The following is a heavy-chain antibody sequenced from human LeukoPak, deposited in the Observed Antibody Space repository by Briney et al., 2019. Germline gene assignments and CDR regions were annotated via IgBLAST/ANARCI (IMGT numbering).Heavy chain of an antibody. CDR3: ARDRTKYCRSTSCPLDY. V-gene: IGHV1-2*02. D-gene: IGHD2-2*01. CDR2: INPNSGGT. CDR1: GYTFTGYY. J-gene: IGHJ4*02. Sequence: ASMKVSCKASGYTFTGYYMHWVRQAPGQGLEWMGWINPNSGGTNYAQKFQGRVTMTRDTSISTAYMELSRLRSDDTAVYYCARDRTKYCRSTSCPLDYWGQGTLVTVSS.